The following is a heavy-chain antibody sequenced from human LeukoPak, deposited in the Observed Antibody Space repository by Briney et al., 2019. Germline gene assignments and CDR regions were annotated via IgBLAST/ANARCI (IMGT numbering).Heavy chain of an antibody. CDR2: IIPIFGTA. CDR3: ARDKDSSSWSLPFDY. Sequence: GASVKVSCKASGGTFSSYAISWVRQAPGQGLEWMGGIIPIFGTANYAQKFQGRVTITADKSTSTAYMELSSLRSEDTAVYYCARDKDSSSWSLPFDYWGQGTLVTVSS. J-gene: IGHJ4*02. V-gene: IGHV1-69*06. D-gene: IGHD6-13*01. CDR1: GGTFSSYA.